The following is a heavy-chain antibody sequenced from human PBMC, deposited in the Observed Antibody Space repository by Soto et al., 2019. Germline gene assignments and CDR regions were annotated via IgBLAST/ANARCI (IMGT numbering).Heavy chain of an antibody. J-gene: IGHJ4*02. CDR2: ISSGSKTI. V-gene: IGHV3-48*02. CDR1: VFTCSGYS. Sequence: GSLRLSCAASVFTCSGYSVNWVRQAPGKGLEWISYISSGSKTIYYADSVKGRFIVSRDNAKNSQYLQMSSLRDEDTAVYYCVREDILGVRSFDYWGQGTLVTVSS. D-gene: IGHD3-9*01. CDR3: VREDILGVRSFDY.